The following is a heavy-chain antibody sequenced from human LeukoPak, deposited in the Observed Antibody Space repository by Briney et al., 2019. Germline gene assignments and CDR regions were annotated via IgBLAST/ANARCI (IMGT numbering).Heavy chain of an antibody. CDR2: VSGSGGST. J-gene: IGHJ4*02. Sequence: SGGSLRLSCAASGFTFRTYAMSWVRQAPGKGLEWVSAVSGSGGSTYYADSVKGRFTISRDNSKNTLYLQMNSLRAEDTAVYYCAKSGGSSSWDGYDYWGQGTLVTVSS. D-gene: IGHD6-13*01. V-gene: IGHV3-23*01. CDR3: AKSGGSSSWDGYDY. CDR1: GFTFRTYA.